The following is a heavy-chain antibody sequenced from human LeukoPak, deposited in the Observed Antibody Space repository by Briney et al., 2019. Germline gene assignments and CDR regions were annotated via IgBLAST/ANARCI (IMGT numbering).Heavy chain of an antibody. V-gene: IGHV4-30-2*01. J-gene: IGHJ4*02. D-gene: IGHD1-26*01. CDR1: GGSISSGGYS. CDR2: IYHSGST. CDR3: ARLVVGATFDY. Sequence: SSETLSLTCAVSGGSISSGGYSWSWIRQPPGKGLEWIGYIYHSGSTYYNPSLKSRVTISVDRSKNQFSLRLSSVTAADTAVYYCARLVVGATFDYWGQGTLVTVSS.